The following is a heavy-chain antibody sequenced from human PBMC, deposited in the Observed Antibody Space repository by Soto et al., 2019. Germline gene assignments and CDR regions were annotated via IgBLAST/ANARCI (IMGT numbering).Heavy chain of an antibody. CDR2: IRANSTHI. Sequence: XGSLRLSCAASGFTFRSYSVTWVRQAPGKGLEWVSSIRANSTHIYYADSVKGRFTISRDNAKNSVHLQMNSLRVEDTAVYYCARDDMGHYDIWSRYRQTHYYYGMDVWGQGTTVTVS. CDR3: ARDDMGHYDIWSRYRQTHYYYGMDV. CDR1: GFTFRSYS. V-gene: IGHV3-21*01. D-gene: IGHD3-3*01. J-gene: IGHJ6*02.